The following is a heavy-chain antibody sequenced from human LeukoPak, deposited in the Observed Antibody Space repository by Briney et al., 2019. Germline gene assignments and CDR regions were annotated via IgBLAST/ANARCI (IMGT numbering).Heavy chain of an antibody. D-gene: IGHD2-21*02. CDR3: ARDPPYCGGDCYSGEFDY. CDR2: ISAYNGNT. Sequence: ASVKVSCKASGYTFTSYGISWVRQAPGQGLVWMGWISAYNGNTNYAQKLQGRVTMTTDTSTSTAYMEMRSLRSDDTAVYYCARDPPYCGGDCYSGEFDYWGQGTLVTVSS. V-gene: IGHV1-18*01. CDR1: GYTFTSYG. J-gene: IGHJ4*02.